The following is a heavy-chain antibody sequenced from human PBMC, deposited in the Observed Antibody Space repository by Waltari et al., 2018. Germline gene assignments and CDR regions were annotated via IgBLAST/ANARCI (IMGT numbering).Heavy chain of an antibody. CDR2: ISGRRSYI. V-gene: IGHV3-21*01. CDR1: GFTFSSYS. J-gene: IGHJ4*02. CDR3: AKRTTVTSRSGGAFDY. D-gene: IGHD4-17*01. Sequence: EVQLVESGGGLVKPGGSLRLSCAASGFTFSSYSMNWVRQAPGKGLEWVSSISGRRSYIYYADSVKGRFTISRDNAKNSLYLQMNSLRAEDTAVYYCAKRTTVTSRSGGAFDYWGQGTLVTVSS.